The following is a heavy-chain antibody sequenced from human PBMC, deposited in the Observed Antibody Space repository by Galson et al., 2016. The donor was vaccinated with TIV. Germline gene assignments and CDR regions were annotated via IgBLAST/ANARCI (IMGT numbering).Heavy chain of an antibody. CDR1: GGSISNSNYH. CDR2: IYYSGST. Sequence: SETLSLTCTVSGGSISNSNYHWGWIRQPPGKGLEWIANIYYSGSTYYNPSLKSRVTISVDRSKNQFSLKLTTVTAADTAVYYCARPNSVYYYYALDVWGQGTTVTVSS. CDR3: ARPNSVYYYYALDV. D-gene: IGHD4-23*01. V-gene: IGHV4-39*01. J-gene: IGHJ6*02.